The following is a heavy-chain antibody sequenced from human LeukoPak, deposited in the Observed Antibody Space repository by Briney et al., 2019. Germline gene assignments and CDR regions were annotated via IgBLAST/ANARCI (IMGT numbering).Heavy chain of an antibody. Sequence: GGSLRLSCAASGFTFSSYSMNWVRQAPGKGLEWVSSISSGSSYMYYADSVKGRFTISRDNAKNSLYLQMNSLRAEDTAVYYCARDSGMKYSPSAAQRQGSGSFDYWGQGTLVTVSS. CDR1: GFTFSSYS. D-gene: IGHD3-10*01. CDR3: ARDSGMKYSPSAAQRQGSGSFDY. V-gene: IGHV3-21*01. CDR2: ISSGSSYM. J-gene: IGHJ4*02.